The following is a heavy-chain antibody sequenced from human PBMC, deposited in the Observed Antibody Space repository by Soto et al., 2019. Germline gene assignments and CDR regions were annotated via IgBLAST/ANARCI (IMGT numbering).Heavy chain of an antibody. V-gene: IGHV3-23*01. CDR2: ISGSGGST. J-gene: IGHJ6*03. D-gene: IGHD3-10*01. CDR1: GFTFSSHA. CDR3: AKDLLWFGELPFYMDV. Sequence: GGSLRLSCAASGFTFSSHAMSWVRQAPGKGLEWVSAISGSGGSTYYADSVKGRFTISRDNSKNTLYLQMNSLRAEDTAVYYCAKDLLWFGELPFYMDVWGKGTTVTVSS.